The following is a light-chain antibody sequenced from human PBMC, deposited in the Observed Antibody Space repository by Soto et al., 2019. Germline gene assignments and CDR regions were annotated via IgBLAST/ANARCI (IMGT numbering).Light chain of an antibody. CDR2: GAS. V-gene: IGKV3-20*01. J-gene: IGKJ4*01. CDR3: QQLRSYPST. Sequence: IVLTQSPGTLSLSPGERATLSCRASQSVSSSYLAWYQQKPGQAPRLLIYGASSRATGIPDRFSGSGSGTDFTLTISRLEPEDFAVYYCQQLRSYPSTFGGGTKVDIK. CDR1: QSVSSSY.